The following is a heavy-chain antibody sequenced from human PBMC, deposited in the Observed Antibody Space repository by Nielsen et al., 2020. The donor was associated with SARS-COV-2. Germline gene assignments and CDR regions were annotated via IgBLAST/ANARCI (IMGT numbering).Heavy chain of an antibody. CDR3: ARQSRWLANFDY. CDR1: GGSMSNGNYY. J-gene: IGHJ4*02. CDR2: IHYTGST. D-gene: IGHD6-19*01. Sequence: SETLSLTCTVSGGSMSNGNYYWGWIRQPPGRGLEWIGGIHYTGSTYYNPSLTSRATISVDTSKKQFSLRLSSVTAADTAVYYCARQSRWLANFDYWGQGTLVTVSS. V-gene: IGHV4-39*01.